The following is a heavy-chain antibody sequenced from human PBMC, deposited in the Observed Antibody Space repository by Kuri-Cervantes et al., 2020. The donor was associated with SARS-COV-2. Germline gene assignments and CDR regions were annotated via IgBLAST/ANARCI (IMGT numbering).Heavy chain of an antibody. J-gene: IGHJ6*02. CDR3: AKDEVGEELRFSEWLFYYYYGMDV. CDR1: GFTFSSYD. Sequence: GESLKISCAASGFTFSSYDIHWVRQAPGKGLEWVAVISYDGSNKYYADSVKGRFTISRDNSKNTLYLQMNSLRAEDTAVYYCAKDEVGEELRFSEWLFYYYYGMDVWGQGTTVTVSS. CDR2: ISYDGSNK. V-gene: IGHV3-30*18. D-gene: IGHD3-3*01.